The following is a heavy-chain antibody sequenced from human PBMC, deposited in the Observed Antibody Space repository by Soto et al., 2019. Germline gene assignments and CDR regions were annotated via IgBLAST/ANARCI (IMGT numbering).Heavy chain of an antibody. D-gene: IGHD3-3*01. J-gene: IGHJ4*02. V-gene: IGHV3-33*06. CDR1: GFTFSSYG. Sequence: QVQLVESGGGVVQPGRSLRLSCAASGFTFSSYGMHWVRQAPGKRLEWVAVIWNDGSNKYYADSVKGRFTISRDNSKTTLYLQMNSLRAEDTAVYYCAKEFWSGPFDYWGQGTLVTVS. CDR2: IWNDGSNK. CDR3: AKEFWSGPFDY.